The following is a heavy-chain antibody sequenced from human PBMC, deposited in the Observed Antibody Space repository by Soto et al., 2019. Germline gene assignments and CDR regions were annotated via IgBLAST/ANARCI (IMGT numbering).Heavy chain of an antibody. CDR1: GYTFSAYT. CDR2: INAGSGNT. J-gene: IGHJ3*02. CDR3: ARDTETLGPRANDALDI. Sequence: GAPVKVSCKATGYTFSAYTMNWGRQAPGQNLEWMGWINAGSGNTKYSQNFQGGVSITRDTSASTVYMELTGLTSEDTAVYYCARDTETLGPRANDALDIWGQGTMVTVSS. V-gene: IGHV1-3*01. D-gene: IGHD3-3*02.